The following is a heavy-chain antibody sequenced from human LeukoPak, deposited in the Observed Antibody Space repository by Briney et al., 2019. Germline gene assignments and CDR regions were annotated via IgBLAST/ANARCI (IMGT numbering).Heavy chain of an antibody. D-gene: IGHD5-24*01. CDR3: ARGVIEMATIGRIWDAFDI. CDR1: GFTFSSYA. Sequence: GGSLRLSCAASGFTFSSYAMSWVRQAPGKGLEWVSAIGGGGISTYYADSVKGRFTISRDNSKNTLYLQMNSLRAEDTAVYYCARGVIEMATIGRIWDAFDIWGQGTMVTVSS. V-gene: IGHV3-23*01. J-gene: IGHJ3*02. CDR2: IGGGGIST.